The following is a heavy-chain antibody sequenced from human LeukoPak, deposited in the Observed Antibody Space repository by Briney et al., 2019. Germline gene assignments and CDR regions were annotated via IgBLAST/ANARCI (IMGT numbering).Heavy chain of an antibody. J-gene: IGHJ6*03. CDR1: GFTFSDYY. V-gene: IGHV3-11*04. CDR3: ARDRGRYSSYYYYYMDV. Sequence: PGGSLRLSCAASGFTFSDYYMSWIRQAPGKGLEWASYISSSGSTIYYADSVKGRFTISRDNAKNSLYLQMNSLRAEDTAVYYCARDRGRYSSYYYYYMDVWGKGTTVTVSS. CDR2: ISSSGSTI. D-gene: IGHD5-12*01.